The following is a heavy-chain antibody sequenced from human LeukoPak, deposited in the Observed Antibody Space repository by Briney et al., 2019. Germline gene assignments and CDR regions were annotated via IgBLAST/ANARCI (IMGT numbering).Heavy chain of an antibody. V-gene: IGHV3-74*03. CDR3: ARSGYYNGCDY. J-gene: IGHJ4*02. CDR1: GFTLSGHW. D-gene: IGHD3-10*01. CDR2: ISSDGSIT. Sequence: GGSLTLSCVASGFTLSGHWMHWVRQVPGKGLMGVSRISSDGSITTYADSVKGRFTISRDIARNTLYLQMNSLTADDTALYYCARSGYYNGCDYWGQGTLVTVSS.